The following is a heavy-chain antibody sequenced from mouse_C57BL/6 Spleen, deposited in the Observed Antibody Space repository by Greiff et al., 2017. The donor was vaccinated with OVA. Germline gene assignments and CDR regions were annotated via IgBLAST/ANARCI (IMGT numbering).Heavy chain of an antibody. CDR1: GYTFTDYY. D-gene: IGHD1-1*01. CDR3: ARSKDYGSSPLDY. CDR2: INPYNGGT. Sequence: VQLQQSGPVLVKPGASVKMSCKASGYTFTDYYMNWVKQSHGKSLEWIGVINPYNGGTSYNQKFKGKATLTVDKSSSTAYMELNSLTSEDSAVYYCARSKDYGSSPLDYWGQGTTLTVSS. V-gene: IGHV1-19*01. J-gene: IGHJ2*01.